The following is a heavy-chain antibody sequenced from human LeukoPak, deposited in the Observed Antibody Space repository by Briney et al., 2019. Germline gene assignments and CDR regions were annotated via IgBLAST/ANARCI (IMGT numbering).Heavy chain of an antibody. CDR3: ASPAHYYDSSGYFSY. D-gene: IGHD3-22*01. CDR2: IIPIFGTA. Sequence: SSVKVSCKASGGTFSSYAISWVRQAPGQGLGWMGGIIPIFGTANYAQKFQGRVTITTDESTSTAYMELSSLRSEDTAVYYCASPAHYYDSSGYFSYWGQGTLVTVSS. J-gene: IGHJ4*02. V-gene: IGHV1-69*05. CDR1: GGTFSSYA.